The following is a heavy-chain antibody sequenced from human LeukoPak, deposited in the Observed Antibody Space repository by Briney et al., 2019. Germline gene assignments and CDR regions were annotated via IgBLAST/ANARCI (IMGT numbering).Heavy chain of an antibody. D-gene: IGHD3-22*01. CDR1: GFTFSNAW. CDR3: AKHPAYYYDRRTLDY. J-gene: IGHJ4*02. CDR2: IKSKTDGGTT. V-gene: IGHV3-15*01. Sequence: PGGSLRLSCAASGFTFSNAWMTWVRQAPGKGLEWVGRIKSKTDGGTTDYAAPVKSRFSISRDDSKNTLYLQMNSLKTEDTAVYYCAKHPAYYYDRRTLDYWGQGTLVTVSS.